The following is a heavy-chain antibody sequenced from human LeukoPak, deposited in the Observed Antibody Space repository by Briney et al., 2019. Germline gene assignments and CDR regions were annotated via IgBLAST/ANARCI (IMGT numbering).Heavy chain of an antibody. CDR3: AKANPLIVGARAGGPINF. V-gene: IGHV3-53*05. D-gene: IGHD1-26*01. CDR2: VYGGGST. CDR1: AFTVSNNY. J-gene: IGHJ3*01. Sequence: GGSLRLSCAASAFTVSNNYMSCVRQAPGKGLEWVSVVYGGGSTYYADSVKGRFTISRDNSKNSLYLQMNSLRTEDTAVYYCAKANPLIVGARAGGPINFWGQGTMVTVSS.